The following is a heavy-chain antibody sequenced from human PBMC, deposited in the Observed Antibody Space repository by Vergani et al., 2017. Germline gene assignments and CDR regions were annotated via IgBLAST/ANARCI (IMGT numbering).Heavy chain of an antibody. J-gene: IGHJ4*02. V-gene: IGHV4-34*01. D-gene: IGHD3-3*01. Sequence: QVQLQQWGAGLLKPSETLSLTCAVYGGSFSGYYWSWIRQPPGKGLEWIGEINHSGSTNYNPSLKSRVTISVDTSKNQFSLKLSSVTAADTAVYYCASYDFWSGYSFDYWGQGTLVTVSS. CDR1: GGSFSGYY. CDR3: ASYDFWSGYSFDY. CDR2: INHSGST.